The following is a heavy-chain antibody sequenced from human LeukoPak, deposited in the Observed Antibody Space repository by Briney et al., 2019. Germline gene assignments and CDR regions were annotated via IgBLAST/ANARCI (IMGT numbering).Heavy chain of an antibody. CDR3: ARMARIAVAGTGANDASDI. Sequence: SETLSLTCTVSGGSISSYYWSWIRQPPGKGLEWIGYIYYSGSTNYNPSLKSRVTISVDTSKNQFSLKLSSVTAADTAVYYCARMARIAVAGTGANDASDIWGQGTMVTVSS. J-gene: IGHJ3*02. V-gene: IGHV4-59*01. CDR2: IYYSGST. D-gene: IGHD6-19*01. CDR1: GGSISSYY.